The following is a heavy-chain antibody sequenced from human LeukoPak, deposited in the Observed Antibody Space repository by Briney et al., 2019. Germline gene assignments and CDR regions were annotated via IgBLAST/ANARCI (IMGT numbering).Heavy chain of an antibody. D-gene: IGHD3-9*01. CDR3: ARDRQRYLDDLDY. CDR2: ISNSGGAT. J-gene: IGHJ4*02. CDR1: GFTFSTYA. Sequence: PPGGSLRLSCAASGFTFSTYAMSWVRQAPGKGLEWVSVISNSGGATKYADSVKGRFTISRDSSKNTLYLQMNSLRAEDTAVYYCARDRQRYLDDLDYWGQGTLVTVSS. V-gene: IGHV3-23*01.